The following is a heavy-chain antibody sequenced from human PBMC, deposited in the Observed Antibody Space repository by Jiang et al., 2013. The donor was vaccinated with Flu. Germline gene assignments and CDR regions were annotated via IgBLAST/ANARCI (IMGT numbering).Heavy chain of an antibody. J-gene: IGHJ3*02. CDR3: ARGENGAFHI. V-gene: IGHV1-3*01. Sequence: AEVKKPGASVKVSCKASGYTFTNYAIHWVRQAPGQRPEWMGWINASNGNTRYSQKFQGRVTITRDTSASTAYMELSSLRSEDTAVYFCARGENGAFHIWGQGTMVTVSS. CDR2: INASNGNT. CDR1: GYTFTNYA.